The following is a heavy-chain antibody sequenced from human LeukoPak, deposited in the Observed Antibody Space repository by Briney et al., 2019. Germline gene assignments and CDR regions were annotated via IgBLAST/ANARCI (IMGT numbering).Heavy chain of an antibody. CDR1: GYTFTGYY. Sequence: ASVKVSCKASGYTFTGYYMHWVRQAPGQGLEWMGWINPNSGGTNYAQKFQGRVTTTRDTSISTAYMDLSRLRSDDTAVYCCARTVETAMVPFDYWGQGTLVTVSS. J-gene: IGHJ4*02. CDR2: INPNSGGT. D-gene: IGHD5-18*01. V-gene: IGHV1-2*02. CDR3: ARTVETAMVPFDY.